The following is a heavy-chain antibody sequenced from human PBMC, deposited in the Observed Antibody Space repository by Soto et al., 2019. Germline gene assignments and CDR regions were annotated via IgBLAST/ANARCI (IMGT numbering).Heavy chain of an antibody. CDR1: GFTFSSYA. CDR3: AKGVVPAAPETYYFDY. V-gene: IGHV3-23*01. D-gene: IGHD2-2*01. J-gene: IGHJ4*02. CDR2: ISGSGGST. Sequence: GGSLRLSCAASGFTFSSYAMSWVRQAPGKGLEWVSAISGSGGSTYYADSVKGRFTISRDNSKNTLYLQMNSLRAEDTAVYYCAKGVVPAAPETYYFDYWGQGTLVTVSS.